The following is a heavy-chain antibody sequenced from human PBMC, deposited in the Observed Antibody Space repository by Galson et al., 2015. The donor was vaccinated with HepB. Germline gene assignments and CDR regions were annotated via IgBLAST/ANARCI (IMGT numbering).Heavy chain of an antibody. J-gene: IGHJ4*02. CDR1: GFTFSSYA. CDR3: AKLRFSLFSNFDY. CDR2: FSDGGDSV. D-gene: IGHD3-9*01. Sequence: SLRLSCAASGFTFSSYAMTWVRQAPGKGLEWVATFSDGGDSVYYADSVKGRFTIYRDSSKNTLYLQMNNLRTEDTAVYYCAKLRFSLFSNFDYWGQGALVTVSS. V-gene: IGHV3-23*01.